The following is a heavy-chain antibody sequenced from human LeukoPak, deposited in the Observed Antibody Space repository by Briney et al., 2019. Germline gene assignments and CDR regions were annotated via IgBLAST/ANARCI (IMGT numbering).Heavy chain of an antibody. D-gene: IGHD3-16*01. Sequence: GGSLRLSCAASGFSFNTYTMYWVRQAPGKGLEYVSAISSNGGSTYYANFVRDKFTISRDNSKNTLYLQMGSLRAEDMAVYYCARFRPRLGGMDVWGQGTSITVSS. CDR3: ARFRPRLGGMDV. J-gene: IGHJ6*02. CDR2: ISSNGGST. CDR1: GFSFNTYT. V-gene: IGHV3-64*01.